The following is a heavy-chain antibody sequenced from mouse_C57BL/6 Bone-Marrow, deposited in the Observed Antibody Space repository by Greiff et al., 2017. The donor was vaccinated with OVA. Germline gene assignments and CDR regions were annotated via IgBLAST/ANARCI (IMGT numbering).Heavy chain of an antibody. CDR2: IDPENGDT. D-gene: IGHD2-1*01. CDR1: GFNIKDDY. V-gene: IGHV14-4*01. CDR3: ITGGNYFYYFDY. Sequence: EVQLQQSGAELVRPGASVKLSCTASGFNIKDDYMHWVKQRPEQGLEWIGWIDPENGDTEYASKFQGKATITADTSSNTAYLQLSSLTSEDTAVYYYITGGNYFYYFDYWGQGTTLTVSS. J-gene: IGHJ2*01.